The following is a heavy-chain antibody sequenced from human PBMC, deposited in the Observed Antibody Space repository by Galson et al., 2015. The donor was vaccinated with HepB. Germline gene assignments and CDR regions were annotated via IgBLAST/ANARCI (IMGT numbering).Heavy chain of an antibody. CDR3: AKDGRHYYYGSGSYVDY. CDR1: GFTFSSYG. V-gene: IGHV3-9*01. J-gene: IGHJ4*02. CDR2: ISWNSGSI. D-gene: IGHD3-10*01. Sequence: SLRLSCAASGFTFSSYGMHWVRQVPGKGLEWVSAISWNSGSIGYADSVKGRFTISRDNAKNSLYLQMNSLTAEDTALYYCAKDGRHYYYGSGSYVDYWGQGTLVTVSS.